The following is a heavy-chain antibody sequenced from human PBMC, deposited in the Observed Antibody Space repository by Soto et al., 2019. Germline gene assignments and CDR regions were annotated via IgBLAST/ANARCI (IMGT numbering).Heavy chain of an antibody. Sequence: SETLSLTCTVSGGSISSYFYIWVRQPPGKGLEWIGSVYYTGTTDYNPSLKSRVTISVDTSKTQFSLNLRSVTAADTAVYYCARAIAAVPTAFDYWGRGTRVTVYS. D-gene: IGHD6-13*01. CDR2: VYYTGTT. CDR3: ARAIAAVPTAFDY. J-gene: IGHJ4*02. V-gene: IGHV4-59*01. CDR1: GGSISSYF.